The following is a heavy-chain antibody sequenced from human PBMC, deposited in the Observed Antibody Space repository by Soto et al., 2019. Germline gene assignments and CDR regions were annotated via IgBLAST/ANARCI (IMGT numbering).Heavy chain of an antibody. CDR3: ARHGQLALFDQ. Sequence: GESLKISCQGSGYSFPSYWVSWVRQMPGKGLQWMGRIDPSDSYINYSPSFEGHVNISIDKSINTAYLQWSSLKASDTAIYYCARHGQLALFDQWGQGTLVTVSS. CDR1: GYSFPSYW. J-gene: IGHJ5*02. CDR2: IDPSDSYI. V-gene: IGHV5-10-1*01. D-gene: IGHD6-6*01.